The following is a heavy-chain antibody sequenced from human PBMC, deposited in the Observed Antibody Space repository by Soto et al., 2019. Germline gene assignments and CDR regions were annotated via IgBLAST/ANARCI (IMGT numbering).Heavy chain of an antibody. CDR1: GYTFSRYG. CDR2: VSGYSGDT. Sequence: QGQLVQSGPEVKKPGASVKVSCKASGYTFSRYGISWVRQAPGQGLEWMGWVSGYSGDTKGDKKVQGRVTMNRDTSTCTAYMELRSLTSDATGIYYCAKNGQPPYYYYGMDAWGQGTTVTVSS. V-gene: IGHV1-18*01. J-gene: IGHJ6*02. CDR3: AKNGQPPYYYYGMDA. D-gene: IGHD2-8*01.